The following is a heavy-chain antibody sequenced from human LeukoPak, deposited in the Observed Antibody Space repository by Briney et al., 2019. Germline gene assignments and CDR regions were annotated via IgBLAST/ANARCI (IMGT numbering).Heavy chain of an antibody. J-gene: IGHJ6*02. CDR1: GYTFTSYG. Sequence: ASVKVSCKASGYTFTSYGISWVRQAPGQGLEWMGWISAYNGNTNYAQKLQGRVTMTTDTYTSTAYMALRSLRSDDTAAYYCARSYSSGWPYYYYYGMDVWGQGTTVTVSS. D-gene: IGHD6-19*01. V-gene: IGHV1-18*01. CDR2: ISAYNGNT. CDR3: ARSYSSGWPYYYYYGMDV.